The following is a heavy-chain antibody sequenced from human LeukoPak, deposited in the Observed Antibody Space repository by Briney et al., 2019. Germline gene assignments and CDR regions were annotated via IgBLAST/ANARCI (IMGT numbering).Heavy chain of an antibody. CDR3: ASGWSGD. V-gene: IGHV3-7*01. D-gene: IGHD6-19*01. CDR1: GFNFRSHW. CDR2: INQDGTDK. Sequence: GGSLRLSCGASGFNFRSHWLSWVRQAPGKGLESVANINQDGTDKYYVDSLKGRFTISRDNAKNSLYLQMNSLRAEDTAVYYCASGWSGDWGRGTLVTVSS. J-gene: IGHJ4*02.